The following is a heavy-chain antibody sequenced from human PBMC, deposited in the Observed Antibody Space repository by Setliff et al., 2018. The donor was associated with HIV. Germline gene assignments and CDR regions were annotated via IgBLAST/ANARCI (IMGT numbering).Heavy chain of an antibody. J-gene: IGHJ4*02. Sequence: GGSLRLSCATSGFTFSSYAMSWVRQAPGKGLEWVSTISSSGGSTYYADSVKGRFTISRDNSKNTLYLQMNSLRAEDTAVYYCAKIGLGRHGGNSFHYWGQGTLVTVSS. V-gene: IGHV3-23*01. CDR2: ISSSGGST. CDR1: GFTFSSYA. D-gene: IGHD2-21*02. CDR3: AKIGLGRHGGNSFHY.